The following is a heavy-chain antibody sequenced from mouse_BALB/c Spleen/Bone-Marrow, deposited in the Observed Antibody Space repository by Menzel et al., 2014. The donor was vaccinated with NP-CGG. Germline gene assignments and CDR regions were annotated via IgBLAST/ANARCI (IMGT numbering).Heavy chain of an antibody. CDR2: ISYDGSN. J-gene: IGHJ4*01. V-gene: IGHV3-6*02. Sequence: EVQLQQSGPGLVKPSQSLSLPCSVTGYSITSGYYWNWIRQFPGNTLEWMGYISYDGSNNYNPSLKNRISIARDTSKNQFFLKLNSVTTEGTATYFCARIITAPLAMDYWGQGTSVTVSS. D-gene: IGHD1-2*01. CDR1: GYSITSGYY. CDR3: ARIITAPLAMDY.